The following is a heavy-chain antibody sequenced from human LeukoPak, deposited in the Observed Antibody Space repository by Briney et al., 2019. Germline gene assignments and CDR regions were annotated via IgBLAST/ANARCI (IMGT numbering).Heavy chain of an antibody. D-gene: IGHD3-10*01. CDR1: GGTFSSYA. J-gene: IGHJ3*02. CDR3: ARDPMVRGVIITKTPGAFDI. Sequence: ASVKVSCKASGGTFSSYAISWVRQAPGQGLEWMGGIIPIFGTANYAQKFQGRVTITTDESTSTAYMELSSLRSDDTAVYYCARDPMVRGVIITKTPGAFDIWGQGTMVTVSS. CDR2: IIPIFGTA. V-gene: IGHV1-69*05.